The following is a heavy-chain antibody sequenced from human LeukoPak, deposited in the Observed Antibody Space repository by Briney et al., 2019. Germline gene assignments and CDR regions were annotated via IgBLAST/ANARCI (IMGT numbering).Heavy chain of an antibody. CDR2: ISYDGSNK. CDR1: GFTFSSYA. J-gene: IGHJ4*02. D-gene: IGHD3-22*01. Sequence: GGSLRLSCAASGFTFSSYAMHWVRQAPGKGLEWVAVISYDGSNKYYADSVKGRFTISRDNAKNSLYLQMNSLRAEDTAVYYCAREGYYYDSSGYFDYWGQGTLVTVSS. V-gene: IGHV3-30-3*01. CDR3: AREGYYYDSSGYFDY.